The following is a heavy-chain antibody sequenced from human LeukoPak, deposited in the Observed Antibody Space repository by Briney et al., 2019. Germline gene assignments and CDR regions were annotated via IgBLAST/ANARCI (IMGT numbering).Heavy chain of an antibody. CDR3: ARERREGYNYRFDK. V-gene: IGHV7-4-1*02. CDR1: GYTFTSYD. CDR2: INTNTGNP. J-gene: IGHJ4*02. Sequence: ASVKVSCKASGYTFTSYDMNWVRQAPGQGLEWMGWINTNTGNPTYAQGFTGRFVFSLDTSVSTAYLQISSLKAEDTAVYYCARERREGYNYRFDKWGQGTLVTVSS. D-gene: IGHD5-24*01.